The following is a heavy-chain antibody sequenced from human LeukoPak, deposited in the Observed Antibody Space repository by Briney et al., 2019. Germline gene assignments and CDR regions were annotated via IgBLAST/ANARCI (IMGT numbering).Heavy chain of an antibody. J-gene: IGHJ4*02. D-gene: IGHD2-2*01. Sequence: GGSLRLSCAASGLNFNNYELHWVRQTPGKGLEWVSAISGSGGSTYYADSVKGRFTISRDNSKNTLYLQMNSLRAEDTAVYYCAKDGSSGIVVVPAAYFDYWGQGTLVTVSS. CDR3: AKDGSSGIVVVPAAYFDY. CDR2: ISGSGGST. V-gene: IGHV3-23*01. CDR1: GLNFNNYE.